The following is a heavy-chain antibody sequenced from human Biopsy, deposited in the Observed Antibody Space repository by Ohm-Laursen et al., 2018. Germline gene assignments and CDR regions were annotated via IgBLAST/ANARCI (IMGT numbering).Heavy chain of an antibody. J-gene: IGHJ4*02. D-gene: IGHD6-19*01. CDR2: INPSGSTT. CDR3: ARNTGWYGDLYYFDY. Sequence: ASVKVSCKASGYSFTSYYMHWVRQAPGQGLEWMGMINPSGSTTSYPQIFRGGVTMTRDTSKSTVYMELSSLRSADTAVYFCARNTGWYGDLYYFDYWGQGTLVTVSS. V-gene: IGHV1-46*01. CDR1: GYSFTSYY.